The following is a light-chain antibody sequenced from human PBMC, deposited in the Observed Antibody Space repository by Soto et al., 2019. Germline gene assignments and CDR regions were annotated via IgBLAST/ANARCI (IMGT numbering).Light chain of an antibody. CDR1: SSDVGSHNV. V-gene: IGLV2-14*03. Sequence: QSALTQPASVSGSPGQSITIPCSGTSSDVGSHNVVSWYQQHPGKAPKLVIYDVSNRPSGVSPRFSGAKSGNTASLTIAGLQAEDEADYYCSSYTRRSTYVFGTGTKLTVL. CDR3: SSYTRRSTYV. CDR2: DVS. J-gene: IGLJ1*01.